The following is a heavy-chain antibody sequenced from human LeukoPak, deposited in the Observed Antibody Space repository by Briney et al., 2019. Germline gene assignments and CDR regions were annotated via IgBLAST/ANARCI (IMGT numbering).Heavy chain of an antibody. CDR1: GFTFSSYW. Sequence: GESLRLSCAASGFTFSSYWMHWVRQAPGKGLVWVSRIKGDGSSTSYADSVKGRFTISRDNAKNTVYLQMNSLRAEDTAVYYCATSRTFDYWGQGTLVTVSS. J-gene: IGHJ4*02. CDR3: ATSRTFDY. V-gene: IGHV3-74*01. CDR2: IKGDGSST.